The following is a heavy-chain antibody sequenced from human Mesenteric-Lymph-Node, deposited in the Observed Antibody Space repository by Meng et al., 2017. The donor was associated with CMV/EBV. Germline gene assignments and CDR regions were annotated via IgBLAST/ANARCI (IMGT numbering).Heavy chain of an antibody. Sequence: GESLKISCAASGFTFISYSMNWVRQAPGKGLVWVSRMNSDGSSTSYADSVKGRFTISRDNAKNTLYLQMNSLRAEDTAVYYCARDYDFWNYALDVWGQGTTVTVSS. CDR3: ARDYDFWNYALDV. CDR1: GFTFISYS. CDR2: MNSDGSST. D-gene: IGHD3-3*01. V-gene: IGHV3-74*01. J-gene: IGHJ6*02.